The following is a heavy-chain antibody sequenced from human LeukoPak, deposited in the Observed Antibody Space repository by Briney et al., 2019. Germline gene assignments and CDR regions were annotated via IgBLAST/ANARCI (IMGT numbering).Heavy chain of an antibody. V-gene: IGHV3-30*02. CDR2: IRYDGSNK. CDR3: AKDRGSGSYLDY. Sequence: GGSLRLSCAASGFTFSSYGMHWVRQAPGKGLEGVAFIRYDGSNKYYADSVKGRFTISRDNSKTTLYLQMNSLRAEDTAVYYCAKDRGSGSYLDYWGQGTLVTVSS. D-gene: IGHD3-10*01. CDR1: GFTFSSYG. J-gene: IGHJ4*02.